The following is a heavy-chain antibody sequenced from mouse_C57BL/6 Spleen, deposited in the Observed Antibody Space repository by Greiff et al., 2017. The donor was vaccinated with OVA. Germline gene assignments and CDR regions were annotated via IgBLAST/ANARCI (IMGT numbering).Heavy chain of an antibody. D-gene: IGHD1-1*01. Sequence: VQLKESGPELVKPGASVKISCKASGYSFTDYNMNWVKQSNGKSLEWIGVINPNYGTTSYNQKFKGKATLTVDQSSSTAYMQLNSLTSEDSAVYYCARSGYYGSSPYFDVWGTGTTVTVSS. CDR1: GYSFTDYN. J-gene: IGHJ1*03. CDR3: ARSGYYGSSPYFDV. CDR2: INPNYGTT. V-gene: IGHV1-39*01.